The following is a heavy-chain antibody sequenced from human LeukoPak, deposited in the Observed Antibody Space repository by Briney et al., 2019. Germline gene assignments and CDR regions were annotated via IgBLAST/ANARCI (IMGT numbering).Heavy chain of an antibody. V-gene: IGHV3-30-3*01. D-gene: IGHD3-22*01. CDR2: ISYDGSNK. Sequence: GGSPRLSCAASGFTFSSYAMHWVRQAPGKGLEWVAVISYDGSNKYYADSVKGRFTISRDNSKNTLYLQMNSLRAEDTAVYYCAREYYDSSGRLPVDAFDIWGQGTMVTVSS. J-gene: IGHJ3*02. CDR1: GFTFSSYA. CDR3: AREYYDSSGRLPVDAFDI.